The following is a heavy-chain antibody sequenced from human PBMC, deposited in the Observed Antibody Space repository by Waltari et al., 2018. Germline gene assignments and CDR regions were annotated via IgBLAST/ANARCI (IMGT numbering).Heavy chain of an antibody. V-gene: IGHV3-23*01. D-gene: IGHD3-3*01. CDR1: GFTCSTYV. CDR3: AKGDYALWSGQNWYDA. J-gene: IGHJ5*02. Sequence: EVRLLESGGGLVQPGGSVRLSCDASGFTCSTYVRSWVRQAPGKGLDWVAGMIAKDHSTYYVNPVNVRFTISRALSKNKLYLKMNSLRAEDTAIYYCAKGDYALWSGQNWYDAWGQGTHVTVSS. CDR2: MIAKDHST.